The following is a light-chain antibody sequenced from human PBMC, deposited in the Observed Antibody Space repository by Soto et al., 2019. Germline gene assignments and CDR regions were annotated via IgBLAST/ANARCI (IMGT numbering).Light chain of an antibody. CDR1: ESVSSSY. J-gene: IGKJ1*01. CDR2: GAS. V-gene: IGKV3-20*01. CDR3: QQYGSSPPWT. Sequence: EIVLTQPPGTLSLSPGERATLSCRASESVSSSYLAWYQQKPGQTPRLLIFGASSRATGTPDRFSGSGSGTDFTLTISRLEPEDFAVYYCQQYGSSPPWTFGQGTKVDIK.